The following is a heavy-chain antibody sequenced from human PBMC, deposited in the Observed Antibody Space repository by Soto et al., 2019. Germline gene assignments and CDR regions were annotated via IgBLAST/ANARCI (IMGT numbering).Heavy chain of an antibody. D-gene: IGHD5-12*01. V-gene: IGHV4-39*07. CDR3: AAGGGLPRYY. CDR2: IYYSGST. Sequence: ASETLSLTCTVSGGSISSSSYYWGWIRQPPGKGLEWIGSIYYSGSTYYNPSLKSRVTISVDRSKNQFSLKLSSVTAADTAVYYCAAGGGLPRYYWGQGTLVTVS. J-gene: IGHJ4*02. CDR1: GGSISSSSYY.